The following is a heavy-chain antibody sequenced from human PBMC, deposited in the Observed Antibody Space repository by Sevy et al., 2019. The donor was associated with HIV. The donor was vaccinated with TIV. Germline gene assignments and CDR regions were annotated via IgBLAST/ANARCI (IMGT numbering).Heavy chain of an antibody. D-gene: IGHD2-8*01. J-gene: IGHJ3*02. Sequence: GGSLRLSCAASGFSFSWYWMSWVRQTPEKGLEWVANIKQDGSEKNYVDSVKGRFTISRDNAKNSVYLQMNSLRADDTAVYYCATKGVPRPNDAFDTWGQGTMVTVSS. V-gene: IGHV3-7*01. CDR1: GFSFSWYW. CDR3: ATKGVPRPNDAFDT. CDR2: IKQDGSEK.